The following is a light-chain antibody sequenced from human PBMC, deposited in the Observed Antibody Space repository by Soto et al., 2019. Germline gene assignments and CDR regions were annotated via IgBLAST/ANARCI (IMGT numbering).Light chain of an antibody. Sequence: IVMTQSPDSLAVSLGERATLNCKSSQIVLYSSDNKNYLAWYQQKPGQPPKLLIYWASTRESGVPDRFRGGGSGTDFTLTISSLQAEDVAVYYCHHYYTTPLTFGGGTKVDIK. CDR2: WAS. V-gene: IGKV4-1*01. CDR3: HHYYTTPLT. CDR1: QIVLYSSDNKNY. J-gene: IGKJ4*01.